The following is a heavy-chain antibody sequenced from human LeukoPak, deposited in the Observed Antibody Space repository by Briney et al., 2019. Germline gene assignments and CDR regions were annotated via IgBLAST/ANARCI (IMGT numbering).Heavy chain of an antibody. CDR1: GFTVSRYA. J-gene: IGHJ4*02. Sequence: GGSLRLSCAASGFTVSRYAMSWVRQAPGKGLEWVSAISGSGGSTYYADSVKGRFTISRDNSKNTLYLQMNSLRAEDTAVYYCAKEGEYDYVWGSYPLDYWGQGTLVTVSS. V-gene: IGHV3-23*01. D-gene: IGHD3-16*02. CDR2: ISGSGGST. CDR3: AKEGEYDYVWGSYPLDY.